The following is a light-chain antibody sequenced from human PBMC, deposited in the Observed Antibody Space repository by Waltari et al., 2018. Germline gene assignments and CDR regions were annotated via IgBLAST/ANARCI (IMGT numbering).Light chain of an antibody. CDR3: SSYTSSSTL. CDR1: SSDVGGYNY. V-gene: IGLV2-14*03. Sequence: QSALTQPASVSGSPGQSIPISCPGTSSDVGGYNYVSWYQQHPGKAPKLMIYDVSNRPSGVSNRFSGSKSGNTASLTISGLQAEDEADYYCSSYTSSSTLFGGGTKLTVL. CDR2: DVS. J-gene: IGLJ2*01.